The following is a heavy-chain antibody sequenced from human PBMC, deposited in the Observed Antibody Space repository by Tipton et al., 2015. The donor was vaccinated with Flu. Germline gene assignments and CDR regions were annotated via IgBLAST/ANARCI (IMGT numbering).Heavy chain of an antibody. Sequence: SLRLSCVASGFPFSVYWMHWVRQAPGEGPQWLSRINTDGSTRDYADFVEGRFTISRDNAKQTLYVEMNTLRVEDTALYYCARDSHYFECSGCLDIDLWSQGKIDTVSP. D-gene: IGHD3-22*01. CDR1: GFPFSVYW. CDR2: INTDGSTR. CDR3: ARDSHYFECSGCLDIDL. J-gene: IGHJ3*01. V-gene: IGHV3-74*01.